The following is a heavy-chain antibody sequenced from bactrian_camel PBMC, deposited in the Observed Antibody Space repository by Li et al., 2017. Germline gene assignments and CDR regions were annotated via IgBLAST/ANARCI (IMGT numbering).Heavy chain of an antibody. CDR1: GYTLPMN. CDR3: VADMGPMGRGRVCSSYLYEYNY. D-gene: IGHD3*01. Sequence: HVQLVESGGGSVQGGGSLRLSCVASGYTLPMNMGWFRRLPGQEREGVAAIGSGGNVAYADPVKGRFTLSKDNYKATLYLQMNSLKAEDTGVYYCVADMGPMGRGRVCSSYLYEYNYWGQGTQVTVS. V-gene: IGHV3S53*01. CDR2: IGSGGNV. J-gene: IGHJ4*01.